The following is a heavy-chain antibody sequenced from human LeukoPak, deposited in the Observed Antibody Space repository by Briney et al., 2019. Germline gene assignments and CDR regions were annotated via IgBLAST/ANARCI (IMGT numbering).Heavy chain of an antibody. J-gene: IGHJ4*02. Sequence: PGGSLRLSCAASGFTFSSYEMNWVRQAPGKGLEWVSYISSSGSTIYYADPVKGRFTISRDNAKNSLYLQMNSLRAEDTAVYYCASTPYYFDYWGQGTLVTVSS. D-gene: IGHD5/OR15-5a*01. V-gene: IGHV3-48*03. CDR2: ISSSGSTI. CDR3: ASTPYYFDY. CDR1: GFTFSSYE.